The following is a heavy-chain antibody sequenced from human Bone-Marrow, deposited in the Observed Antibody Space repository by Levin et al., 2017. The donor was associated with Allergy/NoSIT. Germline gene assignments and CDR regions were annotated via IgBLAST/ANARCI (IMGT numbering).Heavy chain of an antibody. Sequence: SQTLSLTCAVYGGSFSGYYWSWIRQPPGKGLEWIGEINHSGSTNYNPSLKSRVTISVDTSKNQFSLKLSSVTAADTAVYYCARLVGYGDYGAFDIWGQGTMVTVSS. V-gene: IGHV4-34*01. CDR2: INHSGST. CDR3: ARLVGYGDYGAFDI. CDR1: GGSFSGYY. D-gene: IGHD4-17*01. J-gene: IGHJ3*02.